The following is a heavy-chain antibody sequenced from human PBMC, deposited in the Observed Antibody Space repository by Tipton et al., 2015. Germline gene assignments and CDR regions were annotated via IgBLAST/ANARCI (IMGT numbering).Heavy chain of an antibody. CDR3: ARDATTDYYFDY. V-gene: IGHV3-20*04. Sequence: GSLRLSCAASGFTFDDHGMSWVRQAPGKGLQWVSGIKWNGGSTGYADSVKGRFTISRDNAKNSLYLQMNSLRVEDTALYYCARDATTDYYFDYWGQGTLVTVSS. D-gene: IGHD4-11*01. J-gene: IGHJ4*02. CDR1: GFTFDDHG. CDR2: IKWNGGST.